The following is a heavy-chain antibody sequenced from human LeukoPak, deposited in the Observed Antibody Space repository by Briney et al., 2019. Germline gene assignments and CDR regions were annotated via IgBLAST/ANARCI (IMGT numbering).Heavy chain of an antibody. D-gene: IGHD1-26*01. Sequence: SETLSLTCAVYGGSFSGYYWSWIRQPPGKGLEWIGSIYYSGSTYYNPSLKSRVTISVDTSKNQFSLKLSSVTAADTAVYYCAKTNSGSYSSAFDIWGQGTMVTVSS. CDR1: GGSFSGYY. J-gene: IGHJ3*02. CDR3: AKTNSGSYSSAFDI. CDR2: IYYSGST. V-gene: IGHV4-34*01.